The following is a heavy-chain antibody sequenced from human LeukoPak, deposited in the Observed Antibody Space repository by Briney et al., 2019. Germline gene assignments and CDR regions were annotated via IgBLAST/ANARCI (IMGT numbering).Heavy chain of an antibody. CDR2: VFYIGST. Sequence: SETLSLTCTVSGGSISGYYWTWIRQPPGKGLEWIGYVFYIGSTNYNPSLKSRVTISLDTSKNQFSLKLTSVTAADTAVYYCARQDSSGWLFGYWGQGTLVTVSS. V-gene: IGHV4-59*01. CDR3: ARQDSSGWLFGY. D-gene: IGHD6-19*01. CDR1: GGSISGYY. J-gene: IGHJ4*02.